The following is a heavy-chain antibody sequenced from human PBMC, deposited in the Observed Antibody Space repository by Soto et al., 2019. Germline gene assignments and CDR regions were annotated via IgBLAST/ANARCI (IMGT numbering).Heavy chain of an antibody. CDR3: ARISGSSSPEDY. CDR1: GYTFTGYY. CDR2: INANSGST. Sequence: ASVKVSCKASGYTFTGYYMHWVRQAPGQGLEWMGWINANSGSTNYAQKLQGRVTMTTDTSTSTAYMELRGLRSDDTAVYYCARISGSSSPEDYWGQGTLVTVSS. J-gene: IGHJ4*02. D-gene: IGHD6-6*01. V-gene: IGHV1-18*04.